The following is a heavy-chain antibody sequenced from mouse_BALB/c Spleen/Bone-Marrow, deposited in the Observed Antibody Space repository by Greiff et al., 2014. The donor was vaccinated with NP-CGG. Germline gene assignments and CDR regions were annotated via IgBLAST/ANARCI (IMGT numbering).Heavy chain of an antibody. Sequence: EVKLVESGGGLVQPGGSRKLSCAASGFTFSSFGMHWVRQAPEKGLEWVAYISSGSSSIYYTDTVKGRFTISRDNPKSTLFLQMTSLRSEDTAIYYCTRWGYAGDYYAMDYWGQGTSDTVSS. J-gene: IGHJ4*01. D-gene: IGHD2-14*01. V-gene: IGHV5-17*02. CDR2: ISSGSSSI. CDR1: GFTFSSFG. CDR3: TRWGYAGDYYAMDY.